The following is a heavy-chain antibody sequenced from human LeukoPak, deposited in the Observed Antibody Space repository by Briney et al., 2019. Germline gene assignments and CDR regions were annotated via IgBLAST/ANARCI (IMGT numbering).Heavy chain of an antibody. V-gene: IGHV4-38-2*02. Sequence: SETLSLTCTVSGYSISSGYYWGWIRQPPGKGLEWIGSIYHSGSTHYNPSLKSRVTISVDTSKNQFSLKLSSVTAADTAVYYCARATTVTTEFDYWGREPWSPSPQ. CDR1: GYSISSGYY. J-gene: IGHJ4*02. D-gene: IGHD4-11*01. CDR2: IYHSGST. CDR3: ARATTVTTEFDY.